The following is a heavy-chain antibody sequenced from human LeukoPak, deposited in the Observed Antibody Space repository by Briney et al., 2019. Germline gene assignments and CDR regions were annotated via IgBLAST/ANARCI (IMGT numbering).Heavy chain of an antibody. CDR2: INHSERT. CDR1: VYPISNGYY. Sequence: SENLSLNCTVSVYPISNGYYWAWMRQPPGKGLEQIGSINHSERTHYSPSLKSPVIVSVDTSKNQVSLRLSSVTAADTAVYYCARVCSSGRCLDYWGQGTLVTVSS. J-gene: IGHJ4*02. CDR3: ARVCSSGRCLDY. D-gene: IGHD2-15*01. V-gene: IGHV4-38-2*02.